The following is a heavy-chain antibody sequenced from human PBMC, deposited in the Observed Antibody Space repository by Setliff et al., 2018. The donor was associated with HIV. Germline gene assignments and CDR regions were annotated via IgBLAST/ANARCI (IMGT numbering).Heavy chain of an antibody. Sequence: GESLKISCAASGFTLEKYWMHWVRQAPGKGLVWVSRVNSDGSSKTYADSVKGRFTISRDNAKNTLYLQMNSLRVEDTGVYYCHSGYDTEEQSYFDYWGQGTLVTVSS. CDR1: GFTLEKYW. CDR3: HSGYDTEEQSYFDY. D-gene: IGHD5-12*01. CDR2: VNSDGSSK. V-gene: IGHV3-74*03. J-gene: IGHJ4*02.